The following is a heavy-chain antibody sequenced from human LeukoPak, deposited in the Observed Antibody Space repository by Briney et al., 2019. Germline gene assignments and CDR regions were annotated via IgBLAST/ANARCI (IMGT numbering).Heavy chain of an antibody. CDR2: ITTDGSST. V-gene: IGHV3-64D*08. CDR3: VKRSGTSYYYDC. Sequence: GGSLRLSCSASGFTFSTYPMHWVRQAPGKGLQYDSSITTDGSSTFYADSVKGRFTISRDNSKNTLYLQMSGLSADDTAVYYCVKRSGTSYYYDCWGQGTLVTVSS. D-gene: IGHD3-10*01. CDR1: GFTFSTYP. J-gene: IGHJ4*02.